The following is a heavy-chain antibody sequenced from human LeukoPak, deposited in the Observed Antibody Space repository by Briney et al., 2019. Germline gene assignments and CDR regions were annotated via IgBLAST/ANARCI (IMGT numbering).Heavy chain of an antibody. CDR2: IFYSGST. D-gene: IGHD3-22*01. CDR3: ASTVGYYDSSGPTHYYYMDV. CDR1: GGSISTSSYY. V-gene: IGHV4-39*07. Sequence: SETLSLTCTVSGGSISTSSYYWGWVRQPPGKGLEWIGNIFYSGSTYYSPSLKSRVTISLDTSRNQFSLKLNSVTAADTAVYYCASTVGYYDSSGPTHYYYMDVWGKGTTVTVSS. J-gene: IGHJ6*03.